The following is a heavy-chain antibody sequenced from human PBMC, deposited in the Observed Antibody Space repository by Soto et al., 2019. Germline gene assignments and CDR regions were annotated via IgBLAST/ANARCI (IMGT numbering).Heavy chain of an antibody. CDR3: AKDLYSSGWYEKGGSDY. CDR1: GFTFSSYA. V-gene: IGHV3-23*01. Sequence: GSLRLSCAASGFTFSSYAMSWVRQAPGKGLEWVSAISGSGGSTYYADSVKGRFTISRDNSKNTLYLQMNSLRAEDTAVYYCAKDLYSSGWYEKGGSDYWGQGTLVTVSS. D-gene: IGHD6-19*01. CDR2: ISGSGGST. J-gene: IGHJ4*02.